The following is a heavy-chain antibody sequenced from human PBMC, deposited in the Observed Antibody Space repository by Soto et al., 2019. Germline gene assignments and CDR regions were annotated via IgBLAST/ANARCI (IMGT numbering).Heavy chain of an antibody. CDR1: GYTFTSYG. J-gene: IGHJ4*02. D-gene: IGHD2-21*02. CDR2: ISAYNGNT. V-gene: IGHV1-18*01. Sequence: QVQLVQSGAEVKKPGASVKVSCKASGYTFTSYGISWVRQAPGQGLEWMGWISAYNGNTNYAQKLQGRVSITADASTSTAYVELRSLRSDDTAVYYCARVVTYCGGDCYSDLDYWGQGTLVTVSS. CDR3: ARVVTYCGGDCYSDLDY.